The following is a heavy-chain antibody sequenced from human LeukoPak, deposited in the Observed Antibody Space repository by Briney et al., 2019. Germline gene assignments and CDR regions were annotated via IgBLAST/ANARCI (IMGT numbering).Heavy chain of an antibody. J-gene: IGHJ5*02. CDR1: GYTFTGYY. D-gene: IGHD2-2*01. CDR2: INPNSGGT. CDR3: ARGTPAAIGEFDP. V-gene: IGHV1-2*06. Sequence: ASVKVSCKASGYTFTGYYMHWVRQAPGQGLEWMGRINPNSGGTNYAQKFQGRVTMTRDTSISTAYMELSSLRSEDTAVYYCARGTPAAIGEFDPWGQGTLVTVSS.